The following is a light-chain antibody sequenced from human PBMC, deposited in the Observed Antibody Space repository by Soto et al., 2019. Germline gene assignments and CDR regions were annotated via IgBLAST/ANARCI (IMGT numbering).Light chain of an antibody. Sequence: DIQMTQSPSSLSASVGDRVTITCRASQSISSYLNWYQQKPGKAPKLLIYAASSLQSGVPSRFSGSGSGTDVTLTISSQQPDDFATYYCQQSYSTPLITFGQGTRLEIK. J-gene: IGKJ5*01. CDR1: QSISSY. CDR2: AAS. CDR3: QQSYSTPLIT. V-gene: IGKV1-39*01.